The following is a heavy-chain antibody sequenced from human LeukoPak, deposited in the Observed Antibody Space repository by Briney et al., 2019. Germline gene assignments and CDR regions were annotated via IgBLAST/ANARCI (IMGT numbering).Heavy chain of an antibody. CDR3: AKWARWELLSSLYYYYYGMDV. CDR2: ISGSGGST. D-gene: IGHD1-26*01. J-gene: IGHJ6*02. CDR1: GFTFSSYA. V-gene: IGHV3-23*01. Sequence: GGSLRLSCAASGFTFSSYAMSWVRQAPGKGLEWVSAISGSGGSTYYADSVKGRFTISGDNSKNTLYLQMNSLRAEDTAVYYCAKWARWELLSSLYYYYYGMDVWGQGTTVTVSS.